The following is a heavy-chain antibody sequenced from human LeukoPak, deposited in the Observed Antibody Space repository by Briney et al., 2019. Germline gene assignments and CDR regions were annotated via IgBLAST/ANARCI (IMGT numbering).Heavy chain of an antibody. CDR1: GYSISSGYY. V-gene: IGHV4-38-2*01. D-gene: IGHD2-2*01. J-gene: IGHJ4*02. CDR2: IYHSGST. CDR3: ASLGVPAARYYFDY. Sequence: SSETLSLTCAVSGYSISSGYYWGWIRQPPGKGLEWIGSIYHSGSTYYNPSLKSRVTISVDTSKNQFSLKLSSVTAADTAVYYCASLGVPAARYYFDYWGQGTLVTVSS.